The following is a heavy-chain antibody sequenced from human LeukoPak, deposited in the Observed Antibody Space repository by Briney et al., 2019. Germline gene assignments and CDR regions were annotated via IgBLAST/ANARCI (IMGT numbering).Heavy chain of an antibody. V-gene: IGHV4-31*03. CDR1: GGSISSGGYY. J-gene: IGHJ3*02. CDR2: IYYSGST. CDR3: ARVSTSGNLNAFDI. D-gene: IGHD3-10*01. Sequence: SETLSLTCTVSGGSISSGGYYWSWIRQHPGKGLEWIGYIYYSGSTYCNPSLKSRVTISVDTSKNQFSLKLSSVTAADTAVYYCARVSTSGNLNAFDIWGQGTMVTVSS.